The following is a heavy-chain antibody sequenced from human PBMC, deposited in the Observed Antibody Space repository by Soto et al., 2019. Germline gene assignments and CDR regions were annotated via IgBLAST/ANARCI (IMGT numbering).Heavy chain of an antibody. D-gene: IGHD3-16*01. CDR2: IYWDDYK. CDR3: VHKGAGDRILDY. Sequence: QITLKKSGPALVKPTQTLTLTCTFSGFSLITSGVGVGWIRQPPGEALEWLALIYWDDYKHFSPSLESRLTINKDTAKNQVVLTMTNMDPVDTATYYCVHKGAGDRILDYWGQGTLVTVSS. J-gene: IGHJ4*02. V-gene: IGHV2-5*02. CDR1: GFSLITSGVG.